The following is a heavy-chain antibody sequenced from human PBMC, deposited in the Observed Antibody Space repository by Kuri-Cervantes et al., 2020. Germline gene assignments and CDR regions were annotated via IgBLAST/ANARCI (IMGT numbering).Heavy chain of an antibody. J-gene: IGHJ4*02. Sequence: SETLSLTCTVSGGSVSSTSHYWGWIRQPPGKGLEWIGSPYYSGSTYYNPSLKSRLTISVDTSKNQFSLKLSSVTAADTAVYYCARDKKKLWFGSWGQGTLVTVSS. CDR2: PYYSGST. CDR3: ARDKKKLWFGS. V-gene: IGHV4-39*02. CDR1: GGSVSSTSHY. D-gene: IGHD3-10*01.